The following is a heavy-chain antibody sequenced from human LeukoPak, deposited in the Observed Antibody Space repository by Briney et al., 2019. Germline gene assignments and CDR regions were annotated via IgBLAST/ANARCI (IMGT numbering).Heavy chain of an antibody. CDR1: GFTFGDYR. Sequence: GGSLRLSCTASGFTFGDYRMSWVRQAPGKGLEWVGFIRKRASGGTTEYAASVKGRFTISRDDSKSIALLQMNSLRNEDTAIYYCVRDDSPGFYWGQGTLVTVPS. D-gene: IGHD5-18*01. CDR3: VRDDSPGFY. J-gene: IGHJ4*02. V-gene: IGHV3-49*04. CDR2: IRKRASGGTT.